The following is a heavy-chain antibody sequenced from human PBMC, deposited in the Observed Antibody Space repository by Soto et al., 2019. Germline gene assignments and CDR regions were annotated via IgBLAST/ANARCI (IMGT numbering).Heavy chain of an antibody. Sequence: QVQLQESGPGLVKPSETLSLTCTVSGGSISSYYWSWIRQPPGKGLEWIGDIYYSGSTNYNPSLKSRVTISVDTSKNQFSLKLSSVTAADTAVYYCARHGALWYSSGWWYAFDIWGQGTMVTVSS. CDR2: IYYSGST. J-gene: IGHJ3*02. CDR3: ARHGALWYSSGWWYAFDI. CDR1: GGSISSYY. D-gene: IGHD6-19*01. V-gene: IGHV4-59*08.